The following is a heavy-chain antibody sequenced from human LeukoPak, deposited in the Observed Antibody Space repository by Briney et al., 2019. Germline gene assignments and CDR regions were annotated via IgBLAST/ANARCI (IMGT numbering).Heavy chain of an antibody. V-gene: IGHV4-59*01. CDR1: CGPLSCYY. CDR2: FYFSGST. CDR3: ARDQWDYDSSGYSHAFDI. J-gene: IGHJ3*02. D-gene: IGHD3-22*01. Sequence: PSETPSPPFPVSCGPLSCYYRGWVRQPPGKGLEWIGYFYFSGSTNYNPSLKSRVTISVDTSKNQFSLKLSSVTAADTAVYYCARDQWDYDSSGYSHAFDIWGQGTMVTVSS.